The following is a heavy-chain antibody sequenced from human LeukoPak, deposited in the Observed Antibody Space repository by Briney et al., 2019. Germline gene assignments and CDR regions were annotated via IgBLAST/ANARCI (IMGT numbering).Heavy chain of an antibody. V-gene: IGHV3-23*01. CDR1: GFTFSSYA. CDR2: ISGSGGST. Sequence: GGSLRLSCAASGFTFSSYAMSWVRQAPGKGLEWVSAISGSGGSTYYADSVKGRFTIPRDNSKNTLYLQMHSLRAEDTAVYYCAKALGTMIVVVPSFDYWGQGTLVTVSS. D-gene: IGHD3-22*01. CDR3: AKALGTMIVVVPSFDY. J-gene: IGHJ4*02.